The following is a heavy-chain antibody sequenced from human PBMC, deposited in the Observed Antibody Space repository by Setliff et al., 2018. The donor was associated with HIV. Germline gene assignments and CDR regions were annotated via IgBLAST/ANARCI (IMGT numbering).Heavy chain of an antibody. CDR2: IKQDGSEK. Sequence: GGSLRLSCAASGFSFSSYWMSWVRQAPGKGLEWVANIKQDGSEKYYVDSVKGRFTISRDNAKNSLYLQMNSLRAEDTAVYYCARDSSAYYYDSKGDFDYWGQGTLVTVSS. V-gene: IGHV3-7*01. CDR1: GFSFSSYW. D-gene: IGHD3-22*01. CDR3: ARDSSAYYYDSKGDFDY. J-gene: IGHJ4*02.